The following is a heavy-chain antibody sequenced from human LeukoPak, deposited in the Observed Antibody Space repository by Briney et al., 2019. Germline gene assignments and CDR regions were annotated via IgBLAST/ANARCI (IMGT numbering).Heavy chain of an antibody. CDR2: ISGSGNLT. CDR1: GFTFSNYA. J-gene: IGHJ4*02. D-gene: IGHD3-10*01. Sequence: GGSLRLSCAASGFTFSNYAMTWVRQAPGKGLEWVSTISGSGNLTYFADSVKSRFTISRDNSKNTLYLQMNSLRAEDTALYYCSKDAASGTYGTFDYWGQGTLVIVSS. CDR3: SKDAASGTYGTFDY. V-gene: IGHV3-23*01.